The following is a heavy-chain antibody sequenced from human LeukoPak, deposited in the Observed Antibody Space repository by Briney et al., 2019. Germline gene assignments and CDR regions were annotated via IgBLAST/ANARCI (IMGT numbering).Heavy chain of an antibody. V-gene: IGHV3-48*03. D-gene: IGHD2-21*01. CDR3: ARASNSPFDF. J-gene: IGHJ4*02. CDR2: ISSSGSTI. Sequence: GGSLRLSCAASGFTFSSYEMNWVRQAPGKGLEWVSYISSSGSTIYYADSVKGRFTISRDNARNSLYLQTNSLRAEDTAIYYCARASNSPFDFWGQGTLVTVSS. CDR1: GFTFSSYE.